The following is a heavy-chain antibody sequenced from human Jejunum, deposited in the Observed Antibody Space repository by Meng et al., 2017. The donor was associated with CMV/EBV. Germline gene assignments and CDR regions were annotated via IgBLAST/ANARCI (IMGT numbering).Heavy chain of an antibody. CDR2: MSYDGSNI. V-gene: IGHV3-30-3*01. Sequence: FTVSKDAMHRVRQAQGKGLEWVTLMSYDGSNIRYADSVIGRFTISRDNSKNTLYLQMNSLRPEDTAVYYCARDGDACTNGKCYLDYWGQGTLVTVSS. CDR1: FTVSKDA. D-gene: IGHD2-8*01. CDR3: ARDGDACTNGKCYLDY. J-gene: IGHJ4*02.